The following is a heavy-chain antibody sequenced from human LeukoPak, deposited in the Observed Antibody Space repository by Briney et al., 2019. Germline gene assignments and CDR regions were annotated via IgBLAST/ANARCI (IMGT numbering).Heavy chain of an antibody. D-gene: IGHD3-10*01. J-gene: IGHJ4*02. V-gene: IGHV6-1*01. CDR2: TYYRSKWYN. CDR3: VRGFSTFFDY. Sequence: SQTLSLTCAISGGSVSTNSSAWNWMPQSPSRGLEWLGKTYYRSKWYNDYAISVKSRMNINPDTSKNQFSLQLNSVTPEDTAVYYCVRGFSTFFDYWGQGTLVTVSS. CDR1: GGSVSTNSSA.